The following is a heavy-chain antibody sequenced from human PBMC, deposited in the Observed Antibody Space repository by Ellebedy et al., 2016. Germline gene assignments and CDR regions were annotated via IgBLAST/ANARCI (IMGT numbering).Heavy chain of an antibody. D-gene: IGHD3-10*01. V-gene: IGHV4-39*07. CDR1: GGSISSSSYY. CDR3: ARDRDYYAPQYGMDV. Sequence: SETLSLTXTVSGGSISSSSYYWGWIRQPPGKGLEWIGSIYYSGSTYYNPSLKSRVTISVDTSKNQFSLKLTSVTAADTAVYYCARDRDYYAPQYGMDVWGQGTTVTVSS. J-gene: IGHJ6*02. CDR2: IYYSGST.